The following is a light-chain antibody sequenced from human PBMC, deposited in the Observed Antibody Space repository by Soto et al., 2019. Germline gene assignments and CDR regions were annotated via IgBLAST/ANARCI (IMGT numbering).Light chain of an antibody. CDR2: RVS. CDR3: QQYNSYST. V-gene: IGKV1-5*03. J-gene: IGKJ1*01. Sequence: DIQMTQSPSILSASVGDRVTITCRASQSIDTWLAWHQQKPGKAPKLLINRVSTLESGVPSRFSGSGSGTEFTLTISSLQPDDFATYYCQQYNSYSTFGQGTKVEIK. CDR1: QSIDTW.